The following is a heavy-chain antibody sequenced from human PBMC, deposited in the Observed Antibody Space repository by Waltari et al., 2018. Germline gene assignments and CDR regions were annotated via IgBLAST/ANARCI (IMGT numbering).Heavy chain of an antibody. CDR2: IYYSGST. J-gene: IGHJ4*02. CDR1: GGSISSSSYY. D-gene: IGHD3-3*01. V-gene: IGHV4-39*01. CDR3: AGYTIFGVVLSDY. Sequence: QLQLQESGPGLVKPSETLSLTCTVSGGSISSSSYYWGWIRQPPGKGLEWIGSIYYSGSTYYNPSLKSRVTISADTSKNQFSLKLSSVTAADTAVYYCAGYTIFGVVLSDYWGQGTLVTVSS.